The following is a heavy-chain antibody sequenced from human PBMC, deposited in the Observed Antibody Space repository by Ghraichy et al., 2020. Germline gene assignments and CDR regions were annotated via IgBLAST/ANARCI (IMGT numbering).Heavy chain of an antibody. J-gene: IGHJ5*02. V-gene: IGHV3-7*03. Sequence: GGSLRLSCAASGFTFSNHWMNWVRQAPGKGLEWVANINQDGTEKYYVDSVKGRFTISRDNAKNSLYLQMNSLRAEDTAVYYCARGPDHQLRNNWFDPWGQGTLLTVSS. CDR3: ARGPDHQLRNNWFDP. CDR1: GFTFSNHW. D-gene: IGHD3-3*01. CDR2: INQDGTEK.